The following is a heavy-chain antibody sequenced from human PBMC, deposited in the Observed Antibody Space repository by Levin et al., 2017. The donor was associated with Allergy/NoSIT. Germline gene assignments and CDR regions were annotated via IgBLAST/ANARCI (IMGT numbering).Heavy chain of an antibody. Sequence: SGPTLVKPTQTLTLTCTFSGFSLSTSGVAVGWIRQPPGKALEWLALIYWDDDKRYSPSLKSRLTITKDTSKNQVVLTVTNMDPVDTAMYYCAHYITMLRGVIMTGPTQFDYWGQGTLVTVSS. V-gene: IGHV2-5*02. CDR2: IYWDDDK. J-gene: IGHJ4*02. D-gene: IGHD3-10*01. CDR3: AHYITMLRGVIMTGPTQFDY. CDR1: GFSLSTSGVA.